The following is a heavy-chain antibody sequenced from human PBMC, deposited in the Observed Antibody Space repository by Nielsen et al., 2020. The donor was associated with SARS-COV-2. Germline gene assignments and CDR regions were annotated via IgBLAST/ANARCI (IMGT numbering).Heavy chain of an antibody. V-gene: IGHV3-23*01. J-gene: IGHJ1*01. CDR3: AKGSVYMEYFDH. Sequence: GESLKISCAASGFMFSTYAMSWVRQAPGKGLEWVSGIIGSGGRTHYADSVKGRFTISRDNSKNTLYVQMNSLRAEDTAVYFCAKGSVYMEYFDHWGQGTLVTVSS. CDR1: GFMFSTYA. CDR2: IIGSGGRT. D-gene: IGHD5-18*01.